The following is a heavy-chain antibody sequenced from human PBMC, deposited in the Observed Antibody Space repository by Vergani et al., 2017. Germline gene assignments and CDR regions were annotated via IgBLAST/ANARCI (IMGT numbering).Heavy chain of an antibody. Sequence: QVQLVQSGAEVKKPGASVKVSCKASGYTFTGYYMHWVRQAPGQGLEWMGWINPNSCGTNYAQKFQGRVTMTRDTSISTAYMELSRLRSDDTAVYYCARDRTGNIAFDSWGQGTMVTVSS. V-gene: IGHV1-2*02. CDR3: ARDRTGNIAFDS. CDR2: INPNSCGT. CDR1: GYTFTGYY. D-gene: IGHD1-1*01. J-gene: IGHJ3*02.